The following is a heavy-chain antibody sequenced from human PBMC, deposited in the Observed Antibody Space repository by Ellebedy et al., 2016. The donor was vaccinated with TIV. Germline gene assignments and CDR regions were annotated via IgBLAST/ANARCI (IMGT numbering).Heavy chain of an antibody. Sequence: PGGSLRLSCAAAGFTFSSYAMTWVRQAPGKGLEWVSAIGGSGGSTYYADAVKGRFTISRDNSKNPLYLNMKSMRAEDTAVYYCARPWVEMATIGEAFDIWGQGTMVTVSS. D-gene: IGHD5-24*01. CDR3: ARPWVEMATIGEAFDI. J-gene: IGHJ3*02. CDR2: IGGSGGST. V-gene: IGHV3-23*01. CDR1: GFTFSSYA.